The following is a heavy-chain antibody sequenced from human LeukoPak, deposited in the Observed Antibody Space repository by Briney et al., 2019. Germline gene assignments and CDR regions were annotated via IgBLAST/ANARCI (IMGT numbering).Heavy chain of an antibody. CDR1: GFTFSSYA. CDR2: ISGSDGST. V-gene: IGHV3-23*01. J-gene: IGHJ5*02. D-gene: IGHD2-15*01. CDR3: AKARGFCSGNNCYSPFDP. Sequence: PGRSLRLSCAASGFTFSSYAMSWVRQAPGKGLEWVSSISGSDGSTYYADSVKGRFTISRDNSKNTLYVQMNSLRAEDTAVYYCAKARGFCSGNNCYSPFDPWGQGTLVTVSS.